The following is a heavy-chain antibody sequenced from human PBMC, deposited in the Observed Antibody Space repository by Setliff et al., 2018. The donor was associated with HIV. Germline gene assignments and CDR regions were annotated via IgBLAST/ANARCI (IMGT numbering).Heavy chain of an antibody. D-gene: IGHD3-10*01. CDR3: AGVQRVGSVEGYFDY. J-gene: IGHJ4*02. CDR2: INHSGTT. V-gene: IGHV4-34*01. Sequence: PSETLSLTCTVSGGSFSDYYWSWIRQPPGKGLEWIGEINHSGTTNSNPSLKSRVTISVDTSKNQFSLRLTSVTAADTAVYYCAGVQRVGSVEGYFDYWGQGTLVTVSS. CDR1: GGSFSDYY.